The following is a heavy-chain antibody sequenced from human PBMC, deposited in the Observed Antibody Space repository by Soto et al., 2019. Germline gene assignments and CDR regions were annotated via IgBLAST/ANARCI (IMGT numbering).Heavy chain of an antibody. D-gene: IGHD3-10*01. J-gene: IGHJ4*02. CDR3: AKDMVRGVIMPVFDY. CDR2: ISSGGST. V-gene: IGHV3-11*01. Sequence: GGSLRLSCAASGFTFSDYYMSWIRQAPGKGLEWVSYISSGGSTYYADSVKGRFTISRDNSKNTLYLQMNSLRAEDTAVYYYAKDMVRGVIMPVFDYWGQGTLVTVSS. CDR1: GFTFSDYY.